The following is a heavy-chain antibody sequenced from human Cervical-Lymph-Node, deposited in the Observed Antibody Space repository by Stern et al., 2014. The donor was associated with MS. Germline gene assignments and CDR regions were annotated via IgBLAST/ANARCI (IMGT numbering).Heavy chain of an antibody. CDR2: IYYSGST. CDR3: ARGAGWFDP. D-gene: IGHD1-14*01. J-gene: IGHJ5*02. CDR1: GGSISSYY. Sequence: QVQLQASGPGLVKPSATLSLTCTVSGGSISSYYWSWIRQPPGKGLEWIEYIYYSGSTNYNPTLKSRVTISVDTSKIQFSLKLSSVTAADTAVYYCARGAGWFDPWGQGTLVTVSS. V-gene: IGHV4-59*01.